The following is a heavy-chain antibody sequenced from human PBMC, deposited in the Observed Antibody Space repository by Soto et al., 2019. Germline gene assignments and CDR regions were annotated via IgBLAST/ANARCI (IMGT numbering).Heavy chain of an antibody. CDR1: GGTFSSYT. D-gene: IGHD2-15*01. V-gene: IGHV1-69*02. J-gene: IGHJ3*02. Sequence: QVQLVQSGAEVKKPGSSVKVSCKASGGTFSSYTISWVRHAPGQGLEWMGRIIPILGIANYAQKFQGRVTITADKSTSTAYMELSSLRSEDTAVYYCATITPRAENAFDIWGQGTMVTVSS. CDR3: ATITPRAENAFDI. CDR2: IIPILGIA.